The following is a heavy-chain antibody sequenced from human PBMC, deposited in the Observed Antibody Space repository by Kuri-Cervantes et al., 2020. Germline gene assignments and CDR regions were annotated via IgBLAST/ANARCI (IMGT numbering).Heavy chain of an antibody. J-gene: IGHJ4*02. D-gene: IGHD3-22*01. CDR3: ARGLYDSSGYYY. CDR1: GFTFSSYG. CDR2: IWYDGSNK. Sequence: GESLKISCAASGFTFSSYGMHWVRQAPGKGLEWVAVIWYDGSNKYYADSVKGRFTISRDNSKNTLYLQMNSLRAEDTAVYYCARGLYDSSGYYYWGQGTLVTVSS. V-gene: IGHV3-33*01.